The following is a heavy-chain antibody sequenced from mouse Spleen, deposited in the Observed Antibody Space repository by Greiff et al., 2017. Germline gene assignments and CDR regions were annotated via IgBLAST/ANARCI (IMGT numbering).Heavy chain of an antibody. CDR1: GFNIKDTY. D-gene: IGHD2-4*01. V-gene: IGHV1S16*01. CDR2: INPSNGGT. Sequence: SGAELVKPGASVKLSCTASGFNIKDTYMHWVKQRPGQGLEWIGEINPSNGGTNFNEKFKSKATLTVDKSSSTAYMQLSSLTSEDSAVYYCTRGNYDSNYAMDYWGQGTSVTVSS. J-gene: IGHJ4*01. CDR3: TRGNYDSNYAMDY.